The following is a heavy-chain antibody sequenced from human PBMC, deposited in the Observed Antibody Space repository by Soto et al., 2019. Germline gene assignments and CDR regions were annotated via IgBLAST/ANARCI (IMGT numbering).Heavy chain of an antibody. CDR1: GFTFSSYT. CDR2: ISYDGSNK. Sequence: GGSLRLSCAASGFTFSSYTMHWVRQAPGKGLEWVAVISYDGSNKYYADSVKGRFTISRDNAKDSLSLQMNSLRAEDTAVYYCVRSRWLYAIDYWGHGILVTVSS. J-gene: IGHJ4*01. V-gene: IGHV3-30-3*01. CDR3: VRSRWLYAIDY. D-gene: IGHD4-17*01.